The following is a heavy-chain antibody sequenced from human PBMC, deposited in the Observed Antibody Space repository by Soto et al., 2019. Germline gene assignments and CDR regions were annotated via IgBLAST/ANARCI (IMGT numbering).Heavy chain of an antibody. D-gene: IGHD5-18*01. CDR2: IYYSGST. Sequence: ASETLSLTCTVSGGSISSYYWSWIRQPPGKGLEWIGYIYYSGSTNYNPSLKSRVTISVDTSKNQFSLKLSSVTAADTAVYYCARPEYSYGLYDYCGQGTLVTVSS. V-gene: IGHV4-59*08. J-gene: IGHJ4*02. CDR1: GGSISSYY. CDR3: ARPEYSYGLYDY.